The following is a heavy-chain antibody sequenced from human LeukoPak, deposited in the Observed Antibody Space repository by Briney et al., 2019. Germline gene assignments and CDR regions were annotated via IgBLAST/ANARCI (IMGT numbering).Heavy chain of an antibody. CDR3: ARDLSSPPHLVTYYYYMDV. J-gene: IGHJ6*03. Sequence: PGGSLRLSCAGSGFSFSSYSMNWVRQAPGKGLEWVSYISSGSPMDYADSVKGRFTISRDNAKNSLYLQMNSLRVEDTAVYYCARDLSSPPHLVTYYYYMDVWGKGTMVTVSS. V-gene: IGHV3-48*01. D-gene: IGHD6-13*01. CDR2: ISSGSPM. CDR1: GFSFSSYS.